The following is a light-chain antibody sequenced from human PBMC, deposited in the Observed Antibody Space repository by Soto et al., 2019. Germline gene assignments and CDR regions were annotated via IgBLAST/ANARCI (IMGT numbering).Light chain of an antibody. CDR2: AAS. CDR1: QIVSSSY. Sequence: EIVLTQSPGTLSLSPGERATLSCRASQIVSSSYLAWYRQKPGQAPRLLIYAASSRATGIPDRFSGSGSGTDFTLTISRLEPEDFAVYYCQQNGDSPPGFTFGPGTKVDIK. V-gene: IGKV3-20*01. CDR3: QQNGDSPPGFT. J-gene: IGKJ3*01.